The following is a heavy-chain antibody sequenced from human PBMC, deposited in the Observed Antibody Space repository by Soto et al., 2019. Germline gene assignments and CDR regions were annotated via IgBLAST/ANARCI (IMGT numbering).Heavy chain of an antibody. CDR3: AKDGTSVPGTVTHFDY. CDR1: EFTFSSYA. J-gene: IGHJ4*02. Sequence: PGVSLRLSCVASEFTFSSYAMIWLRQAPWRGLEWVSAMIGSGATTYYADSLRGRFAISIDNSKNTLFLEMNRLRDEDTAVYSCAKDGTSVPGTVTHFDYWGLGHMVTVSS. D-gene: IGHD6-19*01. V-gene: IGHV3-23*01. CDR2: MIGSGATT.